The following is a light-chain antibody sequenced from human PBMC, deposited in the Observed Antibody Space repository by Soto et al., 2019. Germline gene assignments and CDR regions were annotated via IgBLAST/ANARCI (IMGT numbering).Light chain of an antibody. Sequence: ETVMTQSPGTLSVSLGERATLSCRASQSVSIHLAWYQQKPGQAPRLLIYDTSTRATGIPARFSGSGSGTEFTLTISSLQSEDFAVYYCQQYSNWPPITFGQGRRLEIK. CDR1: QSVSIH. V-gene: IGKV3-15*01. J-gene: IGKJ5*01. CDR2: DTS. CDR3: QQYSNWPPIT.